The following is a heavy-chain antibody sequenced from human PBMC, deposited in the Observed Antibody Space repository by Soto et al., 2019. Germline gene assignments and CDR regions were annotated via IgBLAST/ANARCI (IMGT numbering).Heavy chain of an antibody. CDR2: ISPRSDYI. CDR3: ARVSGTLERYSDLDY. D-gene: IGHD3-10*01. J-gene: IGHJ4*02. V-gene: IGHV3-21*06. Sequence: EVQLVESGGGLVKPGGSLRLSCAASGFIFSRYSMNWVRQAPGKGLEWVSSISPRSDYIYFADSMRGRFTISSDNAQNSLYLHMNRLRAEETAGYHCARVSGTLERYSDLDYWGQGTLVTVSS. CDR1: GFIFSRYS.